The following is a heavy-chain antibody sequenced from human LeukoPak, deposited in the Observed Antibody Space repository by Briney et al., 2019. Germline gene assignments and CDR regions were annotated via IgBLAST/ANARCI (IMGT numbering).Heavy chain of an antibody. Sequence: GGSLRLSCAASVFTFSSYWMSWVRQAPGKGLEWVSNIKKHGSEKYYVDSVKGRFTISRDNAKTSLYLQMNSLRAEDTALYYCARDLSGVTGYTYGRGIDYWGQGTLVTVSS. V-gene: IGHV3-7*01. CDR3: ARDLSGVTGYTYGRGIDY. J-gene: IGHJ4*02. D-gene: IGHD5-18*01. CDR2: IKKHGSEK. CDR1: VFTFSSYW.